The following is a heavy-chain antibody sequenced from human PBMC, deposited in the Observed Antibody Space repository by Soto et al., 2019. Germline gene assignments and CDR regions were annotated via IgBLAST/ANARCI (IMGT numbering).Heavy chain of an antibody. D-gene: IGHD2-15*01. J-gene: IGHJ6*03. CDR2: IYYSGST. CDR3: ARREAVVVGRGYYYYMDV. Sequence: SETLSLTCTVSGGSISSYYWSWIRQPPGKGLEWIGYIYYSGSTNYNPSLKSRVTISVDTSKNQFSLKLSSVTAADTAVYYCARREAVVVGRGYYYYMDVWGKGTTVTVSS. CDR1: GGSISSYY. V-gene: IGHV4-59*08.